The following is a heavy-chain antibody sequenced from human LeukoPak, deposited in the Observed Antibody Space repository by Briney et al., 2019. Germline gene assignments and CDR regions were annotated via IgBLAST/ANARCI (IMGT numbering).Heavy chain of an antibody. CDR2: INHSGST. CDR1: GGSFSGYY. J-gene: IGHJ6*03. Sequence: SETLSLTCAVYGGSFSGYYWSWNRQPPGKGLEWIGEINHSGSTNYNPSLKSRVTISVDTSKNQFSLKLSSVTAADTAVYYCARSRSEKNYYYYYMDVWGKGTTVTVSS. V-gene: IGHV4-34*01. CDR3: ARSRSEKNYYYYYMDV.